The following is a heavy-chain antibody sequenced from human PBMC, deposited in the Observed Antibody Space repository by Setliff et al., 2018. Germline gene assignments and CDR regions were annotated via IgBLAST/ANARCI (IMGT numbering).Heavy chain of an antibody. J-gene: IGHJ4*02. CDR2: IYHSGST. V-gene: IGHV4-38-2*01. D-gene: IGHD3-22*01. CDR1: GYSISSGYY. Sequence: PSETLSLTCAVSGYSISSGYYWGWIRQPPGKGLEWIGSIYHSGSTYYNPSLKSRVTISVDTPKNQFSLKLSSVTAADTAVYYCARQPEGGYYDSSGYYGMAPYYFDYWGQGTLVTVSS. CDR3: ARQPEGGYYDSSGYYGMAPYYFDY.